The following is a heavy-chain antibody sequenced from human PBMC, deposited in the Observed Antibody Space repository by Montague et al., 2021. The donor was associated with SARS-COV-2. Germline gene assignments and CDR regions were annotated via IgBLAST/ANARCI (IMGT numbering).Heavy chain of an antibody. Sequence: PALVKPTQTLTLTCTFSGFSLSTSGMCVSWIRQPPGKALEWLALIDWDDDKYYSTSLKTRLTISKDTSKNQVVLTMTNMVPVDTATYYCARIRDYDILTGSYSGLDYWGQGTLVTVSS. CDR2: IDWDDDK. V-gene: IGHV2-70*01. CDR1: GFSLSTSGMC. J-gene: IGHJ4*02. CDR3: ARIRDYDILTGSYSGLDY. D-gene: IGHD3-9*01.